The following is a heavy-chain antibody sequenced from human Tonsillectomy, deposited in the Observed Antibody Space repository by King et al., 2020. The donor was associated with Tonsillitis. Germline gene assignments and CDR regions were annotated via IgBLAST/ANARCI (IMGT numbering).Heavy chain of an antibody. CDR2: MNPNTGNT. CDR3: ARSGLAGSSNN. CDR1: GYTFTTYD. Sequence: VQLVESGAEVKRPGASVKVSCRTSGYTFTTYDIHWVRQASGQGLEWMGWMNPNTGNTVSAQNFQGRVTMTRNTSMTTAYMELTRLTSADTAVYFCARSGLAGSSNNWGQGTLVAVSS. J-gene: IGHJ4*02. V-gene: IGHV1-8*02. D-gene: IGHD1-26*01.